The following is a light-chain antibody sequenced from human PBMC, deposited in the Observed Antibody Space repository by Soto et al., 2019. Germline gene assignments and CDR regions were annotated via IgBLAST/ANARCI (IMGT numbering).Light chain of an antibody. V-gene: IGKV3D-15*02. CDR1: QSVSNS. CDR3: QEYYSTPPT. J-gene: IGKJ3*01. Sequence: VQSPAPLSFSTKERAALPCRASQSVSNSLAWYQQRPGQAPRLLIYDASRRASGVPARFSGSGSGTDFTLTISSLQAEDVAVYYCQEYYSTPPTFGPGTKVAI. CDR2: DAS.